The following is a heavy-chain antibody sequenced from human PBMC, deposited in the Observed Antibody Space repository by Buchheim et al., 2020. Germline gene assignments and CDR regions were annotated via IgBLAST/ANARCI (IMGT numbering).Heavy chain of an antibody. CDR1: GGSISGYY. CDR2: INHSGST. Sequence: QVQLQQWGAGLLKPSETLSLTSAVYGGSISGYYWSWIRQPPGKGLEWIGEINHSGSTNYNPSLKSRVTISVDTSKNHFSLKLSSVTAADTAVYYCGGYSSSWYRNWGQGTL. V-gene: IGHV4-34*01. CDR3: GGYSSSWYRN. J-gene: IGHJ4*02. D-gene: IGHD6-13*01.